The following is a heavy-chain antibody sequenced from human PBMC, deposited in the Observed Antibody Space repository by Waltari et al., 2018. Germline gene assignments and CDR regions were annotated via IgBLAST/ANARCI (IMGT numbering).Heavy chain of an antibody. J-gene: IGHJ4*02. CDR3: TRDSNTYFDILTVLDY. CDR1: GFDFRQFA. D-gene: IGHD3-9*01. CDR2: IRSKTVGETT. Sequence: EVKLVESGGNLVQPGRSLRLSCAASGFDFRQFALTWVRQAPGKGREGVGFIRSKTVGETTELAASVKGRFTISRDDSKSIAYLQMNSLKTDDTAVYYCTRDSNTYFDILTVLDYWGQGTLVTVSS. V-gene: IGHV3-49*04.